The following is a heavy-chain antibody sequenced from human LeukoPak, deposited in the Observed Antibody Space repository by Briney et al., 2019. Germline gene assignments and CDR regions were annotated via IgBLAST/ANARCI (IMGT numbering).Heavy chain of an antibody. D-gene: IGHD6-19*01. V-gene: IGHV4-39*07. J-gene: IGHJ6*03. CDR3: ARRPVAAPYYYMDV. Sequence: SETLSLTCTVSGGSISSSSYYWGWIRQPPGKGLEWLGSIYYSGSTYYNPSLKSRVTISVDTSKNQFSLKLSSVTAADTAVYYCARRPVAAPYYYMDVWGKGTTVTISS. CDR1: GGSISSSSYY. CDR2: IYYSGST.